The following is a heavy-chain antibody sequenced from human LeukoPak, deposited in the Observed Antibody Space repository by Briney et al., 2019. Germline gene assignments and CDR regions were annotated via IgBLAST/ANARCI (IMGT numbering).Heavy chain of an antibody. CDR2: IYSGGST. V-gene: IGHV3-53*01. Sequence: LSGGSLRLSCAASGFTVSSNYMSWVRQAPGKGLEWVSVIYSGGSTYYADSVKGRFTISRDNAKNSLYLQMHSLRAEDTAVYYCARGPPLFLPWGQGTMVTVSS. D-gene: IGHD3-22*01. J-gene: IGHJ3*01. CDR1: GFTVSSNY. CDR3: ARGPPLFLP.